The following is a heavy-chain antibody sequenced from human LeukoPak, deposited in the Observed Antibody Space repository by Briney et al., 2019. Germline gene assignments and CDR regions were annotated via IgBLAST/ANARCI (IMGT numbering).Heavy chain of an antibody. Sequence: PGGSLRLSCAASGFTFSTYHMNWVRQAPGKGLEWVSAISGSGGSTYYADSVKGRFTISRDNSKNTLYLQMNSLRAEDTAVYYCAKLVVPAAIVYWGQGTLVTVSS. J-gene: IGHJ4*02. CDR1: GFTFSTYH. V-gene: IGHV3-23*01. CDR3: AKLVVPAAIVY. D-gene: IGHD2-2*01. CDR2: ISGSGGST.